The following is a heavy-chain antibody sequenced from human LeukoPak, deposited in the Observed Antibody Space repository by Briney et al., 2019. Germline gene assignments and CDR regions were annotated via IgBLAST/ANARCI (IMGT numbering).Heavy chain of an antibody. CDR1: GFTYGDYG. CDR3: VRAGGYDNWFDS. D-gene: IGHD5-12*01. V-gene: IGHV3-49*04. Sequence: GGSLRLSCTASGFTYGDYGVNWVRQAPGKGQEWVGFIRRKAHDDTPQYAASVQGRFTISRDDSKSAAYLQMNSLKTEDTGVDYCVRAGGYDNWFDSWGQGTLVTVSS. CDR2: IRRKAHDDTP. J-gene: IGHJ5*01.